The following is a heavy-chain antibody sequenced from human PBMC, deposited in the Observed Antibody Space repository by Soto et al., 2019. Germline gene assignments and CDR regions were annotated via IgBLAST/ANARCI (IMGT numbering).Heavy chain of an antibody. CDR1: GLTMSSYA. Sequence: PGGSLRLSCVASGLTMSSYAMTWVRQAPGKGLQWVSSISISGHSTNSADYVKGRYTNSRDNSKNTLYLQMSSLRAEDTAVYYCANYASGSYFNEIPEVPFEFWGQGT. V-gene: IGHV3-23*01. CDR3: ANYASGSYFNEIPEVPFEF. CDR2: ISISGHST. D-gene: IGHD3-10*01. J-gene: IGHJ4*02.